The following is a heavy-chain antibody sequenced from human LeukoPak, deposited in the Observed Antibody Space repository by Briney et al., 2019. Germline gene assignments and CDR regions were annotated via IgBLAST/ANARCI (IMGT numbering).Heavy chain of an antibody. CDR1: GFPFAAYD. CDR2: IDSAGEN. V-gene: IGHV3-13*01. D-gene: IGHD2-21*02. J-gene: IGHJ2*01. CDR3: VRGALRGGNWYCDL. Sequence: RPGGSLRPAYATSGFPFAAYDMHWVRQARGKGLEWVSAIDSAGENYYSGAVKGRFTISRDKAKNSLYFQMTDWRAVDRPLFICVRGALRGGNWYCDLWGRGTLVTVS.